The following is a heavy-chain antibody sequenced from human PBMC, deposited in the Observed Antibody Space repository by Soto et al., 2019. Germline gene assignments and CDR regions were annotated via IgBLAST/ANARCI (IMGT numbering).Heavy chain of an antibody. CDR3: ARQKKYYYDSSGYPDY. V-gene: IGHV4-39*01. D-gene: IGHD3-22*01. J-gene: IGHJ4*02. Sequence: ASETLSLTCTVSGGSISNSDYYWGWIRQPPGKGLEWIGTISYTGSTFYNPSLKSRVSISVDTSKNQFSLKLSSVTVADTAVYYCARQKKYYYDSSGYPDYWGQGTLVTVSS. CDR1: GGSISNSDYY. CDR2: ISYTGST.